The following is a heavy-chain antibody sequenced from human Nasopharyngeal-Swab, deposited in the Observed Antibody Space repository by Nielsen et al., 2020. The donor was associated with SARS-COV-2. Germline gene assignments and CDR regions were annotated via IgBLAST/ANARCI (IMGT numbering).Heavy chain of an antibody. D-gene: IGHD5-12*01. J-gene: IGHJ6*02. CDR2: ISFDGSKK. Sequence: GGSLRLSCAASGFTFNSHGMHWVRQAPGKGLEWVAVISFDGSKKYYADSVKGRFTISRDSSKNPLYLQMNSLRAEDTAVYYCARDTSVDIVLLYYGMDVWGQGTTVTVSS. V-gene: IGHV3-30*03. CDR1: GFTFNSHG. CDR3: ARDTSVDIVLLYYGMDV.